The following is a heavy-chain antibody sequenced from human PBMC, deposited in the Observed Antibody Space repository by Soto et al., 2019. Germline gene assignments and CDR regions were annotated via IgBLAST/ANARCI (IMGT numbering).Heavy chain of an antibody. CDR1: GLTFSLYG. CDR2: ISYEGRNK. D-gene: IGHD2-15*01. Sequence: GGSLRLACAVSGLTFSLYGMHGGRQDPGKGLEWVAFISYEGRNKYYADSVKGRFTISRDNSKNTLSLQLDSLRPEDTAVYYCAKGRDSTLLRWQYFDNWGQGTQVTVSS. V-gene: IGHV3-30*18. J-gene: IGHJ4*02. CDR3: AKGRDSTLLRWQYFDN.